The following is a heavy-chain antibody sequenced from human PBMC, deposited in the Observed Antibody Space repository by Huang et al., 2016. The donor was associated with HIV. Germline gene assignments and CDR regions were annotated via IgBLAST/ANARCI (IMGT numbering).Heavy chain of an antibody. V-gene: IGHV7-4-1*02. CDR1: GYTFTSYA. J-gene: IGHJ4*02. Sequence: QVQLVQSGSELKKPGASVKVSCKASGYTFTSYAMNWVRQAPGQGLEWMGWINTNTGNPTYAQGVTGRFVFSLDTSGRTAYLQISSLKAEDTAVYYCARGFSRDGYNYLIFWGQGTLVTVSS. CDR2: INTNTGNP. CDR3: ARGFSRDGYNYLIF. D-gene: IGHD5-18*01.